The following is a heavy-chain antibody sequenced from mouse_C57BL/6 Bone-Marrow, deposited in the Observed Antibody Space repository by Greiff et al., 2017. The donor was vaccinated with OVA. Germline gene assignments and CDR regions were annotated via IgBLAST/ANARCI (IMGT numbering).Heavy chain of an antibody. V-gene: IGHV1-81*01. J-gene: IGHJ1*03. D-gene: IGHD1-1*01. CDR1: GYTFTSYG. CDR2: IYPRSGNT. Sequence: VQLQHSGAELARPGASVKLSCKASGYTFTSYGISWVKQRTGQGLEWIGEIYPRSGNTYYNEKFKGKATLTADKSSSTAYMELRSLTSEDSAVYFCAIYYYGSSYGYFDVWGTGTTVTVSS. CDR3: AIYYYGSSYGYFDV.